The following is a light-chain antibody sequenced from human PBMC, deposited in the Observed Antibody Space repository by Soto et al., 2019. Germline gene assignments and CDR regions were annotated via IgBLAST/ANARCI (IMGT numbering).Light chain of an antibody. CDR3: QQYNNWPPGNT. V-gene: IGKV3-15*01. Sequence: EIVMTQSPATLSVSPGERATLSCRASQSVSSNLAWYQQKPGQAPRLLIYGASTRATGIPARFSGSGSGPEFTLTISSLQSEDFAVYYCQQYNNWPPGNTFGQGTKLEIK. CDR1: QSVSSN. J-gene: IGKJ2*01. CDR2: GAS.